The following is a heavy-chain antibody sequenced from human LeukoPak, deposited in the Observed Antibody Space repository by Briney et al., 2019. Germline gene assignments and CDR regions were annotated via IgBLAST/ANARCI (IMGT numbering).Heavy chain of an antibody. CDR3: ARGGHMVRGVSHDY. Sequence: SGTLSLTCAVSGGSISSSNWWSWIRQPPGKGLEWIGEINHSGSTNYNPSLKSRVTISVDTSKNQFSLKLSSVTAADTAVYYCARGGHMVRGVSHDYWGQGTLVTVSS. J-gene: IGHJ4*02. CDR1: GGSISSSNW. D-gene: IGHD3-10*01. V-gene: IGHV4-4*02. CDR2: INHSGST.